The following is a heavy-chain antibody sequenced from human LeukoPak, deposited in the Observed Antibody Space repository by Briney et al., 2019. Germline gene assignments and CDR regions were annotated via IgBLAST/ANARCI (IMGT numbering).Heavy chain of an antibody. J-gene: IGHJ6*02. CDR1: GFTFNNYV. CDR2: ISWNSGSI. D-gene: IGHD3-16*01. V-gene: IGHV3-9*01. CDR3: AKAIQGRTWYYYYGMDV. Sequence: PGGSLRLSCAASGFTFNNYVMSWVRLAPGKGLEWVSGISWNSGSIGYADSVKGRFTISRDNAKNFLYLQMNSLRAEDTALYYCAKAIQGRTWYYYYGMDVWGQGTTVTVSS.